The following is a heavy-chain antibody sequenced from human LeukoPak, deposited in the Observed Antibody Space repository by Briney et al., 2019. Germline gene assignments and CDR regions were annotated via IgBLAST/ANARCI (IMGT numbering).Heavy chain of an antibody. CDR1: GFTFSSYR. Sequence: PGGFLRLSCAASGFTFSSYRMHWVRRAPGKGLEWVAFIQYNGGNKYYADSVKGRFTISRDNSKSTVYLQMNSLRVEDTAVYYCAKDYDYGDYATDYWGQGTLVTVSS. V-gene: IGHV3-30*02. CDR3: AKDYDYGDYATDY. CDR2: IQYNGGNK. D-gene: IGHD4-17*01. J-gene: IGHJ4*02.